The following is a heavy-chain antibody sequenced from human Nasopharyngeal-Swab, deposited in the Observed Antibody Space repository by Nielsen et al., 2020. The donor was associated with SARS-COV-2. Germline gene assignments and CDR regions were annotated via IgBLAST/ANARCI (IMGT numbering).Heavy chain of an antibody. Sequence: SETLSLTCIVSGGSISSGDYYWSWLRQPPGKGLEWIGYMYYSGSPYYNPSLKSRITISVDTSKNHFSLRLSSVTAADTAVYYCARLTLGEGWGYYYYYGMDVWGQGTTVTVTS. D-gene: IGHD3-16*01. V-gene: IGHV4-30-4*01. CDR2: MYYSGSP. CDR1: GGSISSGDYY. CDR3: ARLTLGEGWGYYYYYGMDV. J-gene: IGHJ6*02.